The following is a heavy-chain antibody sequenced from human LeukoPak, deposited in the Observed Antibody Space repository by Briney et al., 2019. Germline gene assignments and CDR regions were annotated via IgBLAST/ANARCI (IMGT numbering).Heavy chain of an antibody. J-gene: IGHJ3*02. CDR3: ARDYYDSSIDVFDI. Sequence: ASVKVSCKASGYTFTRYGISWVRQAPGQGLEWMGWISRHNGNTNYAQKLQGRVTMTTDTSTSTVYMELRSLRSDDTAVYYCARDYYDSSIDVFDIWGQGTMVTVSS. V-gene: IGHV1-18*01. D-gene: IGHD3-22*01. CDR1: GYTFTRYG. CDR2: ISRHNGNT.